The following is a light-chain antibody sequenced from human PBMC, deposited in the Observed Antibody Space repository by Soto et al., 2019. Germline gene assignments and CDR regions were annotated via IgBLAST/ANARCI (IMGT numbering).Light chain of an antibody. J-gene: IGKJ1*01. Sequence: EIVVTLSPATLSVSQGERATLSCRASQSVSSNLAWYQQKPGQAPRLLIYGASTRATGIPARFGGSGSGTEFTLTISSLQSEDFAVYYCQQYNNWPTFGQGTKVDIK. CDR3: QQYNNWPT. CDR1: QSVSSN. CDR2: GAS. V-gene: IGKV3-15*01.